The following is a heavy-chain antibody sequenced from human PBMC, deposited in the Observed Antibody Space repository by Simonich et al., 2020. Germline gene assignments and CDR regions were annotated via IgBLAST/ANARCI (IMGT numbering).Heavy chain of an antibody. CDR2: INPNSDGT. CDR1: GYTFTGYY. Sequence: QVQLVQSGAEVKKPGASVKVSCKASGYTFTGYYMHWVRQAPGQGLGWMRWINPNSDGTNYAQKFQGRVTMTRDTSISTAYMELSRLRSDDTAVYYCARGGVQYYYYYMDVWGKGTTVTVSS. J-gene: IGHJ6*03. V-gene: IGHV1-2*02. CDR3: ARGGVQYYYYYMDV. D-gene: IGHD3-3*01.